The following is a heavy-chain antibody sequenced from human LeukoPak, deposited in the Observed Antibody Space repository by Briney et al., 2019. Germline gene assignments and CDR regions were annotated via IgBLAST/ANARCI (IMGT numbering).Heavy chain of an antibody. CDR2: ISYDGSNK. CDR1: GFTFSSYG. V-gene: IGHV3-30*18. D-gene: IGHD6-13*01. J-gene: IGHJ4*02. Sequence: PGRSLRLSCAASGFTFSSYGMHWVRQALGKGLEWVAVISYDGSNKYYADSVKGRFTISRDNSKNTLYLQMNSLRAEDTAVYYCAKDPSSSWYTFRGFDYWGQGTLVTVSS. CDR3: AKDPSSSWYTFRGFDY.